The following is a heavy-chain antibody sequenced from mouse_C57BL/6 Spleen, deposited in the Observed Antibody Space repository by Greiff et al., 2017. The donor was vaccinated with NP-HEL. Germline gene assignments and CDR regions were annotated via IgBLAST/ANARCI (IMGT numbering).Heavy chain of an antibody. CDR3: AMGGNSGYFDV. J-gene: IGHJ1*03. CDR2: IHPSDSDT. D-gene: IGHD2-1*01. V-gene: IGHV1-74*01. Sequence: QVQLQQPGAELVKPGASVKVSCKASGYTFTSYWMHWVKQRPGQGLEWLGRIHPSDSDTNYNQKFKGKSTLTVDKSSSTAYMQLSSLTSEDSAVYYCAMGGNSGYFDVWGTGTTVTVSS. CDR1: GYTFTSYW.